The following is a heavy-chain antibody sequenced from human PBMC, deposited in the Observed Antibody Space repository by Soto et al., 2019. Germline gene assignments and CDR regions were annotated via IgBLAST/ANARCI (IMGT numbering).Heavy chain of an antibody. Sequence: SETLSLTCAVYGGSFSGYYWCWIRQPPGKGLEWIGEINHSGSTNYNQSLKSRVNISVDTSKNQFSLKLSSVTAADTAVYYCARVPSCVGCSSTSCYAGDHFDYWCQGTLVTVSS. J-gene: IGHJ4*02. CDR3: ARVPSCVGCSSTSCYAGDHFDY. D-gene: IGHD2-2*01. CDR1: GGSFSGYY. V-gene: IGHV4-34*01. CDR2: INHSGST.